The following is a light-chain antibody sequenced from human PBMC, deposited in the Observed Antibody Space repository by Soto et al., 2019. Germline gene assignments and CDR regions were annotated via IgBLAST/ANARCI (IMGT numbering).Light chain of an antibody. CDR3: QQYGRSPLT. V-gene: IGKV3-20*01. CDR1: QSVSSSY. J-gene: IGKJ4*01. CDR2: DAS. Sequence: EIVLTQSPGTLSLSPGERATLSYRASQSVSSSYLAWYQQKPGQSPRLLMYDASTRATGIPDRFSGSGSGSDFTLTISRLEPEDFAVYYCQQYGRSPLTFGGGTKVEIK.